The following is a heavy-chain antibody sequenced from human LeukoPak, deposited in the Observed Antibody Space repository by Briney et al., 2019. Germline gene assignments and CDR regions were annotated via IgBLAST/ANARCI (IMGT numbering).Heavy chain of an antibody. D-gene: IGHD3-22*01. J-gene: IGHJ4*02. V-gene: IGHV4-38-2*01. CDR2: IYHSGST. CDR1: GYSISSDNY. Sequence: SETLSLTCAVSGYSISSDNYWVWSRQPPEQVLEWTGGIYHSGSTYYNPSLKSRVTMSVDTSKNQFSLKLSSVTAADTAVYYCARAPRDSSSSNYMRRFGYWGQGTLVTVSS. CDR3: ARAPRDSSSSNYMRRFGY.